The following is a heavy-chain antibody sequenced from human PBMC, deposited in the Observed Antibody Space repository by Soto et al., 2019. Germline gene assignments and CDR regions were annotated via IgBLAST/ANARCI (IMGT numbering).Heavy chain of an antibody. J-gene: IGHJ5*02. V-gene: IGHV3-48*02. CDR1: GFTFSIHN. Sequence: PGGSLRLSCAASGFTFSIHNMNWVRQAPGKGLEGVSYISGSSITIYYADSVKGRFTISRDNVKNSLYLQMNSVRYEDTAVYYCAGGLEDWFDPWGHGTLVTLPS. CDR2: ISGSSITI. CDR3: AGGLEDWFDP.